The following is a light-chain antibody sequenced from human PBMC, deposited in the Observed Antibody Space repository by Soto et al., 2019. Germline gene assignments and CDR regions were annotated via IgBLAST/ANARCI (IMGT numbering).Light chain of an antibody. Sequence: EIVLTQSPATLSVSPGERVTLSCRASQSVSSDLAWYQQKPGQAPRLLIYGASTRATGIPARFSGSGSGTEFTLTISSLQSEDFAVYYCQHYNNWPLTFGGGTKVGIK. CDR3: QHYNNWPLT. J-gene: IGKJ4*01. CDR2: GAS. V-gene: IGKV3-15*01. CDR1: QSVSSD.